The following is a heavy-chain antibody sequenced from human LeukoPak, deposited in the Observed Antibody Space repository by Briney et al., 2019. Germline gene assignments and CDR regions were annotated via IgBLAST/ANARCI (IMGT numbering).Heavy chain of an antibody. V-gene: IGHV3-48*01. CDR3: ARDYYGSGSYYKPFDY. CDR2: ISSSSSTI. D-gene: IGHD3-10*01. CDR1: GFTFSSYS. Sequence: GGSLRLSCAASGFTFSSYSMNWVRQAPGKGLEWVSYISSSSSTIYYADSVKGRFTISRDNAKNSLYLQMNSLRAEDTAVYYCARDYYGSGSYYKPFDYWGQGTLVTVSS. J-gene: IGHJ4*02.